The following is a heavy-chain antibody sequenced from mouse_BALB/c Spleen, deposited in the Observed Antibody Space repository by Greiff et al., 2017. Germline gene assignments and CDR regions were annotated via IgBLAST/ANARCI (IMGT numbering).Heavy chain of an antibody. V-gene: IGHV5-6-5*01. CDR3: ARPHYYGSSYYFDY. J-gene: IGHJ2*01. CDR2: ISSGGST. CDR1: GFTFSSYA. D-gene: IGHD1-1*01. Sequence: EVMLVESGGGLVKPGGSLKLSCAASGFTFSSYAMSWVRQTPEKRLEWVASISSGGSTYYPDSVKGRFTISRDNARNILYLQMSSLRSEDTAMYYCARPHYYGSSYYFDYWGQGTTLTVSS.